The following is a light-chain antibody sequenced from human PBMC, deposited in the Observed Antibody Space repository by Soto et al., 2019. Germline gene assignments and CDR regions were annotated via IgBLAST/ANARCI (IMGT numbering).Light chain of an antibody. J-gene: IGLJ1*01. CDR2: EVR. V-gene: IGLV2-14*01. Sequence: QSALTKPASVSGSPGQSITISCTGSSSDIGGYNYVSWYQQPPGKAPKPLIYEVRHRPSGISNRFSGPKSGNTASLTISGLQAEDEADYHCISYSTSSTLYVFGPGTKVTVL. CDR3: ISYSTSSTLYV. CDR1: SSDIGGYNY.